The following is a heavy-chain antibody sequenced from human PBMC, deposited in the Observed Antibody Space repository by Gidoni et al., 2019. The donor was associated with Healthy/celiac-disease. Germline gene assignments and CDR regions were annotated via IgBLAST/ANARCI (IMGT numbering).Heavy chain of an antibody. CDR2: IYHSGST. V-gene: IGHV4-38-2*01. D-gene: IGHD5-12*01. CDR1: GYSISSGYY. Sequence: QVQLQESGPGLVKPSETLSLTRAVSGYSISSGYYWGWIRQPPGKGLEWIGSIYHSGSTYYNPSLKSRVTISVDTSKNQFSLKLSSVTAADTAVYYCASVDGDYWGQGTLVTVSS. CDR3: ASVDGDY. J-gene: IGHJ4*02.